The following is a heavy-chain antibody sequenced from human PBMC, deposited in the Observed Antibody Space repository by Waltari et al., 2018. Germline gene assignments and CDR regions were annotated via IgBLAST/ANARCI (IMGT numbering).Heavy chain of an antibody. CDR2: IYYSGST. CDR1: GGSISSSSYY. Sequence: QLQLQESGPGLVKPSETLSLTCTVSGGSISSSSYYWGWIRQPPGKGLEWIGSIYYSGSTSYNPSFKSRVTISLDTSKNQFSLKLSSVTAAYTAVYYCASGVGNYDYVWGSYSYYFDYWGQGTLVTVSS. V-gene: IGHV4-39*07. J-gene: IGHJ4*02. D-gene: IGHD3-16*01. CDR3: ASGVGNYDYVWGSYSYYFDY.